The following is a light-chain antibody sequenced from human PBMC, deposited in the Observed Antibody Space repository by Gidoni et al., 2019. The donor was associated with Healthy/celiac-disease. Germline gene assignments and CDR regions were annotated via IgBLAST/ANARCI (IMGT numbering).Light chain of an antibody. V-gene: IGKV3-20*01. CDR2: GGS. J-gene: IGKJ2*01. Sequence: EIVLTQSPGTLSLSPGERATLSCRARQSVRSSYLAWYKKKPGQAPRLLIYGGSSRATGIPDRFSGSGSGTDFTLTISRLEPEDFAVYYCKQDGSSPHTFGQGTKLEIK. CDR1: QSVRSSY. CDR3: KQDGSSPHT.